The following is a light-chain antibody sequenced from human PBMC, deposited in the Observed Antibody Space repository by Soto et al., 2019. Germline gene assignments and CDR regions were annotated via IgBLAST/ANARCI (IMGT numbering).Light chain of an antibody. CDR3: QQFGSSPLFT. V-gene: IGKV3-20*01. CDR2: GAS. Sequence: EIVLTQSPGTLSLCPGERATLSCRASQSVSSSYLAWYQQKPGQAPRLLIYGASSRATGIPDRFSGSGSGTVFTLTISRLEPEDFAVYYCQQFGSSPLFTFGPGTKVDVK. J-gene: IGKJ3*01. CDR1: QSVSSSY.